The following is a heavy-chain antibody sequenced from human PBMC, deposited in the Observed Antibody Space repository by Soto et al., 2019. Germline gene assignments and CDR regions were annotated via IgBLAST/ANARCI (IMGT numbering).Heavy chain of an antibody. V-gene: IGHV5-10-1*01. J-gene: IGHJ4*02. CDR3: ARHGAYTFSENFDF. CDR1: GYNFGGYW. D-gene: IGHD3-10*01. Sequence: GESLKISCKGSGYNFGGYWISWARQTPGKGLEWMGRIDPTDSSSNYNPSFEGHVTVSAEKSISTAYLEWSSLKTSDTAIYYCARHGAYTFSENFDFWGQGTLVTVSS. CDR2: IDPTDSSS.